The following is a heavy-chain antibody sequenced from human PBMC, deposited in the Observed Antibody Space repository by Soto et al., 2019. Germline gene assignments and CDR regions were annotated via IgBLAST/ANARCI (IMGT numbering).Heavy chain of an antibody. CDR3: ARLGRDGALVLFDH. D-gene: IGHD3-10*01. Sequence: PSETLSLTSPVSGGSITSSSYHWAWIRQPPTKGLEWIGNIYYRGSTYYNPSLNSRVTISVDTSKNQFSLTLTSVTAADTAVYFCARLGRDGALVLFDHWGQGILVTVSS. CDR2: IYYRGST. V-gene: IGHV4-39*01. J-gene: IGHJ4*02. CDR1: GGSITSSSYH.